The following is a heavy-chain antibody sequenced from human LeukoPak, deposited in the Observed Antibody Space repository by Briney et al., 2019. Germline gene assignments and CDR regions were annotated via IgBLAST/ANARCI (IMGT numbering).Heavy chain of an antibody. J-gene: IGHJ3*02. D-gene: IGHD5-18*01. CDR3: ARDGEDSGYSYGFPDAFDI. CDR2: IYYGGST. V-gene: IGHV4-30-4*08. CDR1: GGSISSGDYY. Sequence: SSETLSLTCTVSGGSISSGDYYWSWIRQPPGKGLEWIGYIYYGGSTYYNPSLKSRVTISVDTSKNQFSLKLSSVTAADTAVYYCARDGEDSGYSYGFPDAFDIWGQGTMVTVSS.